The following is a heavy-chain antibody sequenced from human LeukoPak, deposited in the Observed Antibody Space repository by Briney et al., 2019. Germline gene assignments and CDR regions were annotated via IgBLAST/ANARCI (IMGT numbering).Heavy chain of an antibody. CDR2: MRYDGTNK. Sequence: GGSLRLSCAASGFTFSSYAMSWVRQAPGKGLEWVAFMRYDGTNKYYADSMKGRFNISRDNFKNTLYLQINSLRAEDTAVYYCAKDNYYGDYEVTSIFGVDWGQGTLVTVSS. D-gene: IGHD4-17*01. J-gene: IGHJ4*02. CDR1: GFTFSSYA. V-gene: IGHV3-30*02. CDR3: AKDNYYGDYEVTSIFGVD.